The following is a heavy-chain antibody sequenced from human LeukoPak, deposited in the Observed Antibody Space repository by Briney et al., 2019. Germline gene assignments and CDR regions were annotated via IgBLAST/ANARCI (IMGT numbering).Heavy chain of an antibody. Sequence: ASVKVSCKASGYTFTSYYMHWVRQAPGQGPEWMGWVNPNSGGTHYAQNFEGRVTMTRDTSINTAYMELSGLRSDDTAVYYCARGQFGGTFDYWGQGTLVTVSS. CDR3: ARGQFGGTFDY. V-gene: IGHV1-2*02. CDR2: VNPNSGGT. J-gene: IGHJ4*02. CDR1: GYTFTSYY. D-gene: IGHD3-10*01.